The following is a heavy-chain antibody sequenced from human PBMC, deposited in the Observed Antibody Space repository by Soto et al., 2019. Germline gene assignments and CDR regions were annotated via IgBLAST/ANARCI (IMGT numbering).Heavy chain of an antibody. CDR2: ISYDGSNK. D-gene: IGHD1-26*01. V-gene: IGHV3-30*18. CDR3: AKVGAYFDYGLDV. CDR1: GFTFSSYG. Sequence: HPGGSLRLSCAASGFTFSSYGMHWVRQASGKGLQWVAFISYDGSNKYYADSVKGRFTISRDNSKNTLYLQMNSLRAEDTAVYYCAKVGAYFDYGLDVWGQGTTVTVSS. J-gene: IGHJ6*02.